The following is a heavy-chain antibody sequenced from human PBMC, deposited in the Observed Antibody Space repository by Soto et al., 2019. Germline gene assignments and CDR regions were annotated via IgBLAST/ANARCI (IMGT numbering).Heavy chain of an antibody. Sequence: PGGSLRLSCAASGFTFSSYGMHWVRQAPGKGLEWVAVISYDGSNKYYADSVKGRFTISRDNSKNTLYLQMNSLRAEDTAVYYCAKGRTTVTTIDAFDIWGQGTMVTVSS. V-gene: IGHV3-30*18. J-gene: IGHJ3*02. CDR3: AKGRTTVTTIDAFDI. D-gene: IGHD4-17*01. CDR1: GFTFSSYG. CDR2: ISYDGSNK.